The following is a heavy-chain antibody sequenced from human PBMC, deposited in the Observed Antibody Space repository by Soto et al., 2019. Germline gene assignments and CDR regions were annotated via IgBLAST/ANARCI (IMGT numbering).Heavy chain of an antibody. Sequence: PGGSVRLSCAASEFTFSSYSMNWVRQAPGKGLEWVSSISSSSSYIYYADSVKGRFTISRDNAKNSLYLQMNSLRAEDTAVYYCARVFQGYCSGGSCYGTDYWGQGTLVTVSS. CDR3: ARVFQGYCSGGSCYGTDY. J-gene: IGHJ4*02. D-gene: IGHD2-15*01. CDR1: EFTFSSYS. CDR2: ISSSSSYI. V-gene: IGHV3-21*01.